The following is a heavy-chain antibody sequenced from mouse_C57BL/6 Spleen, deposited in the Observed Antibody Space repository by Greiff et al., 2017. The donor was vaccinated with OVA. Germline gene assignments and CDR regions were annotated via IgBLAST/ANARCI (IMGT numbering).Heavy chain of an antibody. CDR3: AYSNYEWFAY. CDR2: IDPEDGET. CDR1: GFTIKDYY. Sequence: EVQLQQSGAELVKPGASVKLSCTASGFTIKDYYMHWVKQRTEQGLEWIGRIDPEDGETKYAPKFQGKATITADTSSNTAYLQLSSLTSEDTAVYYCAYSNYEWFAYWGQGTLVTVSA. V-gene: IGHV14-2*01. D-gene: IGHD2-5*01. J-gene: IGHJ3*01.